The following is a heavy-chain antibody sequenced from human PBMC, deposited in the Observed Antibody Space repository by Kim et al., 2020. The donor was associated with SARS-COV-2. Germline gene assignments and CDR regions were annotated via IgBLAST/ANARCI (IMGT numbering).Heavy chain of an antibody. CDR3: ARDLADV. CDR2: TGNP. Sequence: TGNPTYAQGFTGRFVFSLDASVSTAYLQISSLKAEDTAVYYCARDLADVWGQGTTVTVSS. J-gene: IGHJ6*02. D-gene: IGHD3-3*02. V-gene: IGHV7-4-1*02.